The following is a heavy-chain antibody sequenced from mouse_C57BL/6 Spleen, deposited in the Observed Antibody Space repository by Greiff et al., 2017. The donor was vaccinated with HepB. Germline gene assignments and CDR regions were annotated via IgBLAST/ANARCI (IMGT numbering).Heavy chain of an antibody. D-gene: IGHD1-1*01. CDR3: ASHYYGSSYKYFDV. J-gene: IGHJ1*03. V-gene: IGHV1-82*01. CDR2: IYPGDGDT. CDR1: GYAFSSSW. Sequence: VKLQESGPELVKPGASVKISCKASGYAFSSSWMNWVKQRPGKGLEWIGRIYPGDGDTNYNGKFKGKATLTADKSSSTAYMQLSSLTSEDSAVYFCASHYYGSSYKYFDVWGTGTTVTVSS.